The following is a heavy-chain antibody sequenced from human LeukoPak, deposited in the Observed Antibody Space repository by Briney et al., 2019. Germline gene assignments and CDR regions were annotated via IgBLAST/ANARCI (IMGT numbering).Heavy chain of an antibody. D-gene: IGHD6-19*01. CDR3: ARGRFSGPDDY. J-gene: IGHJ4*02. V-gene: IGHV3-53*01. CDR1: EFSFSSNY. CDR2: IYSGGAT. Sequence: GGSLRLSCAVSEFSFSSNYINWFRQAPGKGLNWVSVIYSGGATYYADSVRGRFTISRDNSKNMVSLQMTSLGAEDTAVYYCARGRFSGPDDYWGQGTLVTVSS.